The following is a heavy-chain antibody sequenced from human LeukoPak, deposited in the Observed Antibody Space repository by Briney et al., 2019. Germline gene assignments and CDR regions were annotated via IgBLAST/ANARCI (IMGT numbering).Heavy chain of an antibody. Sequence: GRSLRLSCAASGFTFDDYAMHWVRQAPGKGLEWVSGISWNSGSIGYADSVKGRFTISRDNAKNSLYLQTNSLRAEDMALYYCAKGLKYYYDSSGYQIDAFDIWGQGTMVTVSS. J-gene: IGHJ3*02. CDR3: AKGLKYYYDSSGYQIDAFDI. D-gene: IGHD3-22*01. CDR2: ISWNSGSI. CDR1: GFTFDDYA. V-gene: IGHV3-9*03.